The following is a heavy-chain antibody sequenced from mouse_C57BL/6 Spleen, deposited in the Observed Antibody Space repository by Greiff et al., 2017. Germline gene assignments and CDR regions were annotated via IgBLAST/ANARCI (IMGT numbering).Heavy chain of an antibody. D-gene: IGHD1-1*01. Sequence: EVQLQQSGPELVKPGASVKISCKASGYTFTDYYMNWVKQSHGKSLEWIGDINPNNGGTSYNQKFKGKATLTVDKSSSTAYMELRSLTSEDSAVYSCERRGCTTVVAFDYWGQGTTLTVSS. CDR3: ERRGCTTVVAFDY. CDR1: GYTFTDYY. CDR2: INPNNGGT. V-gene: IGHV1-26*01. J-gene: IGHJ2*01.